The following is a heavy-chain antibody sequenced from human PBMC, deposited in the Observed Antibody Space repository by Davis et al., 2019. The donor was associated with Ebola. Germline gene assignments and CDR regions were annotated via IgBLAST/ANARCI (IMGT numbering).Heavy chain of an antibody. CDR2: ISGTSTYT. CDR1: GFTFSSFA. J-gene: IGHJ6*02. Sequence: PGGSLRLSCAASGFTFSSFAMSWVRQAPGKGLEWVSTISGTSTYTYYADSVKGRFTTSRDNSKNTLYLQVNSLRAEDTALYYCARLACTSSSCYTGNYYYYYGVDVWGQGTTVTVSS. CDR3: ARLACTSSSCYTGNYYYYYGVDV. V-gene: IGHV3-23*01. D-gene: IGHD2-2*02.